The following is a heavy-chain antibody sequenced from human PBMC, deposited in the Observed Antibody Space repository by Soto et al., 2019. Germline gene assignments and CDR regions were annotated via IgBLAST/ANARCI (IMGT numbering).Heavy chain of an antibody. CDR3: ASRYDYDAFDI. V-gene: IGHV4-30-2*01. J-gene: IGHJ3*02. CDR2: IYHSGST. CDR1: GGSISSGGYS. D-gene: IGHD4-17*01. Sequence: PSETLSLTCAVSGGSISSGGYSWSWIRQPPGKGLEWIGYIYHSGSTYYNPSLKSRVTISVDTSKNQFSLKLSSVTAADTAVYYCASRYDYDAFDIWGQGTMVTVSS.